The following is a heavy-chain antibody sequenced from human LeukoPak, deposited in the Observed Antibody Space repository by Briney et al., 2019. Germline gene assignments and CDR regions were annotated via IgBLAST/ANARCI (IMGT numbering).Heavy chain of an antibody. V-gene: IGHV4-30-4*08. CDR1: GGSISSADYY. CDR2: IYYSGST. CDR3: ARDSSPFDY. Sequence: SQTLSLTCTVSGGSISSADYYWTWIRQPPGKGLEWIGYIYYSGSTYYNPSLKSRATISKDTSKNQFSPKLSSVTAADTAVYYCARDSSPFDYWGQGALVTVSS. D-gene: IGHD4-11*01. J-gene: IGHJ4*02.